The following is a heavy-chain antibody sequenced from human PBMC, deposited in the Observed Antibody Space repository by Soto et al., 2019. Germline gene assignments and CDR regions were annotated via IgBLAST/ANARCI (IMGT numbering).Heavy chain of an antibody. CDR3: ARGTKYYYQGMDV. Sequence: SETLSLTCTVSGDSINNYYWTWIRQPPGKGLEWIGYVYDSGITSYNPSLKSRLTISVDTSKNQFSLKLKSVTAADTAVYYCARGTKYYYQGMDVWGQGTTVTVSS. CDR2: VYDSGIT. J-gene: IGHJ6*02. V-gene: IGHV4-59*01. CDR1: GDSINNYY.